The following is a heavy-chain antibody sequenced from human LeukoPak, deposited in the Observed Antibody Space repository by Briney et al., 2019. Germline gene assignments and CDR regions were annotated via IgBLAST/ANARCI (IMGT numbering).Heavy chain of an antibody. CDR2: ISGSGGST. CDR3: AKVSMVRGDGGNIDY. V-gene: IGHV3-23*01. CDR1: GFTFSSYA. Sequence: PEGSLRLSCAASGFTFSSYAMSWVRQAPGKGLEWVSAISGSGGSTYYADSVKGRFTISRDNSKNTLYLQMNSLRAEDTAVYYCAKVSMVRGDGGNIDYWGQGTLVTVSS. J-gene: IGHJ4*02. D-gene: IGHD3-10*01.